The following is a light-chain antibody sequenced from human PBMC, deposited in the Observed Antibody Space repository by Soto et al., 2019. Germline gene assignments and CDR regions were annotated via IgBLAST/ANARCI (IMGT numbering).Light chain of an antibody. Sequence: QSALTQPASLSGSPGQSITISCTGTSRDVGGYNYVSWYQQHPGKAPKLMIYDVSNRPSGVSNRFSGSKSGNTASLTISGLQAEDEADYYCSSYTSSSTYVVFGGGTKRTVL. CDR1: SRDVGGYNY. CDR2: DVS. V-gene: IGLV2-14*01. J-gene: IGLJ2*01. CDR3: SSYTSSSTYVV.